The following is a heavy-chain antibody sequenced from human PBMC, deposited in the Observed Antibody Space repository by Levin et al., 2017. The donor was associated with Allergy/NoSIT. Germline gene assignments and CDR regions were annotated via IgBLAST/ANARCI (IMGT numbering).Heavy chain of an antibody. CDR3: ARSQDSIWSGYYTGYGADY. V-gene: IGHV1-18*01. D-gene: IGHD3-3*01. CDR2: ISAYNGNT. CDR1: GYTFTSYG. J-gene: IGHJ4*02. Sequence: GESLKISCKASGYTFTSYGISWVRQAPGQGLEWMGWISAYNGNTNYAQKLQGRVTMTTDTSTSTAYMELRSLRSDDTAVYYCARSQDSIWSGYYTGYGADYWGQGTLVTVSS.